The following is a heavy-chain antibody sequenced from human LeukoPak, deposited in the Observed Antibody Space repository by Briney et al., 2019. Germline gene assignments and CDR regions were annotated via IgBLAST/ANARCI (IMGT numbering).Heavy chain of an antibody. Sequence: GASVKVSCKASGGTFSSYAISWVRQAPGQGLEWMGWISAYNGNTNYAQKLQGRVTMTTDTSTSTAYMELRSLRSDDTAVYYCARGYLFDIVVVPAAFDYWGQGTLVTVSS. D-gene: IGHD2-2*01. CDR2: ISAYNGNT. CDR3: ARGYLFDIVVVPAAFDY. J-gene: IGHJ4*02. CDR1: GGTFSSYA. V-gene: IGHV1-18*01.